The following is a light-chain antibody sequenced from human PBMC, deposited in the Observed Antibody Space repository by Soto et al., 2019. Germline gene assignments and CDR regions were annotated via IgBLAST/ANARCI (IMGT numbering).Light chain of an antibody. CDR2: KAS. CDR3: QQYNNWPPRT. CDR1: QSISSW. Sequence: DIQMTQSPSTLSASVGDRVTITCRASQSISSWLAWYQQKPGKAPKLLIYKASSLESGVPSRFSGSGSGTDFTLTISRLEPEDFAVYYCQQYNNWPPRTFGQGTKVDI. V-gene: IGKV1-5*03. J-gene: IGKJ1*01.